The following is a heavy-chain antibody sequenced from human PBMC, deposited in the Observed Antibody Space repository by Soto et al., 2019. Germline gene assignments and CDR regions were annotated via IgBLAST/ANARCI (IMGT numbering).Heavy chain of an antibody. CDR3: ARDKSPYSSGWHNRHFAY. D-gene: IGHD6-19*01. Sequence: QVQLVESGGGVVQPGRSLRLSCAASGFTFSSYAMHWVRQAPGKGLEWVAVISYDGSNKYYADSVKGRFTISRDNSKNTLYLQMSSLRAEDTAVYYCARDKSPYSSGWHNRHFAYWGQGTLGTVSS. CDR2: ISYDGSNK. J-gene: IGHJ4*02. V-gene: IGHV3-30-3*01. CDR1: GFTFSSYA.